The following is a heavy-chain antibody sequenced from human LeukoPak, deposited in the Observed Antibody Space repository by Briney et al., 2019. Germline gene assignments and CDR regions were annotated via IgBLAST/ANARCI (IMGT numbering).Heavy chain of an antibody. J-gene: IGHJ5*02. D-gene: IGHD1-7*01. CDR3: ARVNRNYFHRLDQ. CDR1: GESFSGYY. V-gene: IGHV4-34*12. Sequence: SETLSLTCAVYGESFSGYYWTWIRQPPGKGLEWIGEIIDTGSTKYNSSLKSRVTISVDTSKNEFSLNLTSVTAADTAVYYCARVNRNYFHRLDQWGQGTLVTVSS. CDR2: IIDTGST.